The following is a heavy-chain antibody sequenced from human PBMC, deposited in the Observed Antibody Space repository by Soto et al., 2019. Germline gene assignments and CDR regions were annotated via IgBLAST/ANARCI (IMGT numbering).Heavy chain of an antibody. Sequence: AAVKVSCRASSYTFTSYGISWVRQAPGQGLEWMGWISAYNGNTNYAQKLQGRVTMTTDTSTSTAYMELRSLRSDDTAVYYCARKYSYGSVYFDYWGQGTLVTVSS. J-gene: IGHJ4*02. V-gene: IGHV1-18*04. D-gene: IGHD5-18*01. CDR3: ARKYSYGSVYFDY. CDR1: SYTFTSYG. CDR2: ISAYNGNT.